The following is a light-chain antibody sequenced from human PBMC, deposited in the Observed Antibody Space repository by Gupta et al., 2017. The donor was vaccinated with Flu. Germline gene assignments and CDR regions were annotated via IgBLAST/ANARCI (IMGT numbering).Light chain of an antibody. V-gene: IGKV2-30*01. CDR2: LVS. J-gene: IGKJ1*01. CDR3: MQGAHWPWA. CDR1: QSLVYTDGSTV. Sequence: DVVMTQSPRSLPVALGQPASLSYRASQSLVYTDGSTVLHWFQQRPGQSPRRLIYLVSHRDSGVPARFSGSGSGADFTLKIIRMEAEDVWVYFCMQGAHWPWAFGQGTKVEIK.